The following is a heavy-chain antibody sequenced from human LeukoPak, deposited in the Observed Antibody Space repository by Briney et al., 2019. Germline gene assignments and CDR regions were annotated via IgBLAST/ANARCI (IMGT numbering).Heavy chain of an antibody. CDR1: GGSISSYY. Sequence: SETLSLTCTVSGGSISSYYWSWIRQPPGKGLEWIGYIYYSGSTNYNPSLKSRVTISVDTSKNQFSLKLSSVTAADTAVYYCARAGSSPGIVVVPAAIGPPKYNWFDPWGQGTLVTVSS. CDR3: ARAGSSPGIVVVPAAIGPPKYNWFDP. J-gene: IGHJ5*02. CDR2: IYYSGST. D-gene: IGHD2-2*01. V-gene: IGHV4-59*01.